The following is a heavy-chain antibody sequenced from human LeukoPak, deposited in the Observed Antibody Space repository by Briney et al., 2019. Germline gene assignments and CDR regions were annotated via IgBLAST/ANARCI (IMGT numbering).Heavy chain of an antibody. CDR3: AKVASGWLPFYFAY. D-gene: IGHD6-19*01. J-gene: IGHJ4*02. CDR1: GFTFSSYA. V-gene: IGHV3-23*01. Sequence: GGSLILSCAASGFTFSSYAMSWVRQPPGKGLDWVSAIIGIGGSAYYADSVKGRFTISRDSSKNTLYLQMNSLRAEDKAVYYCAKVASGWLPFYFAYWGQGTLVTVSS. CDR2: IIGIGGSA.